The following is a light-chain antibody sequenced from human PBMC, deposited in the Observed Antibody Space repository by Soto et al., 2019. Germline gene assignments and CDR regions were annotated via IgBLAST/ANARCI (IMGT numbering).Light chain of an antibody. V-gene: IGKV3-20*01. CDR3: QQYGSSSWT. Sequence: EIVLTQSPGTLSMSPGERATLSCRASQSVGRDYLAWFQQKPGQAPRLLIYDASTRATGIPDRFSGSGSGTDFTLTISRLEPEDSAVYYCQQYGSSSWTFGQGTKVDIK. CDR2: DAS. CDR1: QSVGRDY. J-gene: IGKJ1*01.